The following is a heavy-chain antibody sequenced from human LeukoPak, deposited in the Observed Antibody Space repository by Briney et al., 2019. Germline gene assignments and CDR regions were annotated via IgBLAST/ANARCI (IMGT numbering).Heavy chain of an antibody. CDR2: IYNSGNT. Sequence: SQTLSLTCAVSGGSISSGDYSWSWIRQPPGEGLEWIGFIYNSGNTYYNPSLKSRATLSVDKSKNQFSLKLSSVTAADTAVYYCARAVAGTYYWGLGTLVTVSS. D-gene: IGHD6-19*01. CDR1: GGSISSGDYS. V-gene: IGHV4-30-4*07. CDR3: ARAVAGTYY. J-gene: IGHJ4*02.